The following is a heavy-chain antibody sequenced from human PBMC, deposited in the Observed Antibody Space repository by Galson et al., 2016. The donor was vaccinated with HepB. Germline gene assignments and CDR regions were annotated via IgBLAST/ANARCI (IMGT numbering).Heavy chain of an antibody. Sequence: SLRLSCAASGFTFSSYGIHWVRQAPGKGLEWVAVIWYDGSNKNYADSVEGRFTISRDNSNNTLYLQMNSLRAEDTAVYYCARDNAWFGERKFYYYYGLDVWGQGTTVTVSS. D-gene: IGHD3-10*01. CDR2: IWYDGSNK. V-gene: IGHV3-33*01. J-gene: IGHJ6*02. CDR1: GFTFSSYG. CDR3: ARDNAWFGERKFYYYYGLDV.